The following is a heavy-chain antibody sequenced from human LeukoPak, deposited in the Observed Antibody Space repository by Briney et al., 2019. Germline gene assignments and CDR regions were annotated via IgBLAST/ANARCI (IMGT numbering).Heavy chain of an antibody. V-gene: IGHV3-23*01. CDR1: GFTFSRNA. CDR2: ISSDGRYI. Sequence: PGGSLRLSCGGSGFTFSRNAINWVRQTPGKGLEWLSAISSDGRYIYYTDSVKGRFTTSRDNSRNTVYLQMNGLRVEDTAVYSCATVMGSSPSTAYFAYWGQGTLVPVSS. CDR3: ATVMGSSPSTAYFAY. D-gene: IGHD6-6*01. J-gene: IGHJ4*02.